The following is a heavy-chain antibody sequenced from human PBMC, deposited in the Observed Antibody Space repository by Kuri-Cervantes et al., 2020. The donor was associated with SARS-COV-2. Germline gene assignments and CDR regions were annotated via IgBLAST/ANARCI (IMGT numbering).Heavy chain of an antibody. Sequence: SVKVSCKASGFTFTSPAVQRVRQDRGQRLEWTGWICVGSGNTNYAQKSQERDTITRDMSTSTAYMELSGLRSEDTAVYYCAADGKPWWDYYYGMDVWGQGTTVTVSS. D-gene: IGHD2-15*01. CDR2: ICVGSGNT. CDR3: AADGKPWWDYYYGMDV. CDR1: GFTFTSPA. V-gene: IGHV1-58*01. J-gene: IGHJ6*02.